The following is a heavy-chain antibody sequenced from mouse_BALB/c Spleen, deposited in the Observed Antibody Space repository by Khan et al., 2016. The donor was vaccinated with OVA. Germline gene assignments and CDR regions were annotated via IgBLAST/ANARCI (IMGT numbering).Heavy chain of an antibody. D-gene: IGHD1-1*01. CDR3: ARNQGGYYGSSAGFAY. J-gene: IGHJ3*01. CDR1: GFSLTSYG. CDR2: IWSGGST. Sequence: QVQLQQSGPGLVQPSQSLSITYTVSGFSLTSYGLHWVRQSPGKGLEWLGVIWSGGSTDYNAAFISRLSISKDNSKSQVFFKMNSLQADDTAIYYCARNQGGYYGSSAGFAYWGQGTLVTVSA. V-gene: IGHV2-4-1*01.